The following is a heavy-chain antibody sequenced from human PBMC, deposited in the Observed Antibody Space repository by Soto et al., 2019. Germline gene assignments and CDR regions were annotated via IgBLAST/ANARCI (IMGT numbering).Heavy chain of an antibody. D-gene: IGHD4-4*01. V-gene: IGHV4-31*11. CDR1: GGSISSGGYY. J-gene: IGHJ4*02. Sequence: SETLSLTCAVSGGSISSGGYYWSWIRQHPGKGLEWIGYIYYSGSTYYNPSLKSRVTISVDTSKNQFSLKLSSVTAADTAVYYCARAYSNYFDYWGQGTLVTVSS. CDR3: ARAYSNYFDY. CDR2: IYYSGST.